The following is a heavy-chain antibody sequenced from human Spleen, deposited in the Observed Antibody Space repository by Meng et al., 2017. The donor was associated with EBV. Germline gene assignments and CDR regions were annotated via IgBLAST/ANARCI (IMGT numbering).Heavy chain of an antibody. Sequence: QVQLVQSGAEVKKPGALVKVACDDSGYTFTGYYMHWVRQAPGQGLEWMGPITPNRGGTTYAQKFQGRVTMTRGTSISTAYMELSRLRSDDTVVYFCARDLSSFYDILTGHGTGYGMDVWCQGTTVTVS. J-gene: IGHJ6*02. V-gene: IGHV1-2*05. CDR2: ITPNRGGT. D-gene: IGHD3-9*01. CDR1: GYTFTGYY. CDR3: ARDLSSFYDILTGHGTGYGMDV.